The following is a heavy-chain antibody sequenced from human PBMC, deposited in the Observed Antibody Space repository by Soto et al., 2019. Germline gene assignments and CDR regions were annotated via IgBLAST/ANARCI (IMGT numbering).Heavy chain of an antibody. V-gene: IGHV4-31*03. CDR3: ARTKCSGGSCYSWSLDH. Sequence: TLSLTCTVSGGSITTGGYYWSWIRQLPGKGLEWIGHRYYSESTYYNPSLKSRVSISLDTSKNQFSLKLSFVTAADTAMYYCARTKCSGGSCYSWSLDHWGQGTPVTVSS. CDR1: GGSITTGGYY. CDR2: RYYSEST. D-gene: IGHD2-15*01. J-gene: IGHJ4*02.